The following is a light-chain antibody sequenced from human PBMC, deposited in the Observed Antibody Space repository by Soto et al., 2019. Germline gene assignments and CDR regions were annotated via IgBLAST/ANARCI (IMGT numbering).Light chain of an antibody. CDR3: QQYNNWPWT. CDR1: QSFSSN. CDR2: GAS. Sequence: EIVMTQSPATLSVSPGERATLSCRASQSFSSNLAWYQQKPGQAPRLLIYGASTRATGIPVRFSGSGSGTEFTLTISSLQSEDFAVYYCQQYNNWPWTFGQGTEVEIK. J-gene: IGKJ1*01. V-gene: IGKV3-15*01.